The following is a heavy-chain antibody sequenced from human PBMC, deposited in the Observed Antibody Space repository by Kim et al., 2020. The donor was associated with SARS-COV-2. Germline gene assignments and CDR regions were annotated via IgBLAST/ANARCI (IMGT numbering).Heavy chain of an antibody. Sequence: GGSLRLSCAASGFTFSSYSMNWVRQAPGKGLEWVSSTSSSSSYIYYADSVKGRFTISRDNAKNSLYLQMNSLRAEDTAVYYCARVLNLRYFDWLLSEGGGSIDYWGQGTLVTVSS. CDR1: GFTFSSYS. CDR2: TSSSSSYI. CDR3: ARVLNLRYFDWLLSEGGGSIDY. J-gene: IGHJ4*02. D-gene: IGHD3-9*01. V-gene: IGHV3-21*01.